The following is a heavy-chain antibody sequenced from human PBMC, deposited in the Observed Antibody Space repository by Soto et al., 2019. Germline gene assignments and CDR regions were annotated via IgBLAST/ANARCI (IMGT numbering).Heavy chain of an antibody. D-gene: IGHD2-2*01. CDR2: IYYSGST. V-gene: IGHV4-39*01. CDR3: ARHPGGYQLHPSTDDAFDI. J-gene: IGHJ3*02. CDR1: GGSISSSSYY. Sequence: SETLSLTCTVSGGSISSSSYYWGWIRQPPGKGLEWIGSIYYSGSTYYNPSLKSRVTISVDTSKNQFSLKLSSVTAADTAVYYCARHPGGYQLHPSTDDAFDIWGQGTMVTVSS.